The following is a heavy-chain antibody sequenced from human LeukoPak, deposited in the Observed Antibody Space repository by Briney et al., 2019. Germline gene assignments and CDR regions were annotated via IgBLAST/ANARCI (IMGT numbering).Heavy chain of an antibody. D-gene: IGHD3-16*01. CDR2: IKPKSGGT. CDR1: GHTLAGYY. V-gene: IGHV1-2*02. Sequence: ASVKVSCKASGHTLAGYYIHWVGRALGQGLGWMGWIKPKSGGTQFAQKFQGRVTMDRDTSLSTVYMELSGLRSGDTAIYYCASAESHDYGETWGQGTLVTVSS. J-gene: IGHJ4*02. CDR3: ASAESHDYGET.